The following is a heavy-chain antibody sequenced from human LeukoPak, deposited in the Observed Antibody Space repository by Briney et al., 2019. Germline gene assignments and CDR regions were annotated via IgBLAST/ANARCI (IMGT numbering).Heavy chain of an antibody. CDR2: ISSSGSTI. Sequence: PGGSLRLSCAASGFTFSSYEMNWVRETPGKGLEWVSYISSSGSTIYYTDSVRGRFTFSKDNAKTSLYRQMTMLMTEAPAVYYFAKDRAQRWDYWGQGTLVTVSS. CDR3: AKDRAQRWDY. CDR1: GFTFSSYE. V-gene: IGHV3-48*03. J-gene: IGHJ4*02. D-gene: IGHD4-23*01.